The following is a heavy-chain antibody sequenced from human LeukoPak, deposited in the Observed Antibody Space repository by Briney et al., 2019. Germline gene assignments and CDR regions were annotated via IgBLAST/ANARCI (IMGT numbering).Heavy chain of an antibody. CDR2: INSDGSWT. CDR1: GNYW. D-gene: IGHD3-3*01. J-gene: IGHJ6*02. CDR3: ARCDFWSGYYEWNYYYGMDV. Sequence: GGSLRLSCAASGNYWMHWVRQAPGKGLVWVSHINSDGSWTSYADSVKGRFTISKDNAKNSLYLQMNSLRAEDTAVYYCARCDFWSGYYEWNYYYGMDVWGQGTTVTVSS. V-gene: IGHV3-74*01.